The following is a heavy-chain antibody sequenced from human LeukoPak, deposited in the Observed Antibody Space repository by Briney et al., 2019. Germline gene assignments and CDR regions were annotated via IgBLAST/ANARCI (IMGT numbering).Heavy chain of an antibody. V-gene: IGHV4-34*01. J-gene: IGHJ4*02. Sequence: SETLSLTCAVYRGSFSGYYWSWIRQPPGKGLGWIGEINHSGSTNYNPSLKSRVTISVDTSKNQFSLKLSSVTAADTAVYYCARGNYYGSATHYFDYWGQGTLVTVSS. CDR2: INHSGST. D-gene: IGHD3-10*01. CDR1: RGSFSGYY. CDR3: ARGNYYGSATHYFDY.